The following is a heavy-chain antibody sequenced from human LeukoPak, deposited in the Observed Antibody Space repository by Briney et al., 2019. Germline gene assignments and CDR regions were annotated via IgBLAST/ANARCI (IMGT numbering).Heavy chain of an antibody. D-gene: IGHD1-1*01. CDR3: ARGAEFDWNQFDY. CDR1: GFTVSSNY. CDR2: IYSGGST. J-gene: IGHJ4*02. Sequence: PGGSLRLSCAASGFTVSSNYMSWVRQTQGKGWGGVSVIYSGGSTYYADSVKGRFTISRDNSKNTLYLQMNSLRAEDTAVYYCARGAEFDWNQFDYWGQGTLVTVSS. V-gene: IGHV3-53*01.